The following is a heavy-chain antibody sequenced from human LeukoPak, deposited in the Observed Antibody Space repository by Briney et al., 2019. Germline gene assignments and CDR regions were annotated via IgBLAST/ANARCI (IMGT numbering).Heavy chain of an antibody. CDR1: GFTFSSYG. CDR3: AAISSWFDY. V-gene: IGHV3-30*03. D-gene: IGHD6-13*01. Sequence: QPGRSLRLSCAASGFTFSSYGMHWVRQAPGKGLEWVAVISYDGSNKYYADSVKGRFTISRDNSKNTLYLQMNSLRAEDTAVYYCAAISSWFDYWGQGTLVTVSS. CDR2: ISYDGSNK. J-gene: IGHJ4*02.